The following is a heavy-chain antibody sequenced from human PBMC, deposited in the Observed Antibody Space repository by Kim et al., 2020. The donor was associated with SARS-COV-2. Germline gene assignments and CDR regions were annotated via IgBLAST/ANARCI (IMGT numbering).Heavy chain of an antibody. Sequence: GRFTISRDNSKNTLYLQMNSLRAEDTAVYYCAGGAEQLATYYYYYYGMDVWGQGTTVTVSS. D-gene: IGHD6-13*01. CDR3: AGGAEQLATYYYYYYGMDV. J-gene: IGHJ6*02. V-gene: IGHV3-30*07.